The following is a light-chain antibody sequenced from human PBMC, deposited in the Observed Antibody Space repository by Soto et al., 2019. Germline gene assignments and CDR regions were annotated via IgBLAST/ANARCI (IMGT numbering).Light chain of an antibody. CDR1: QSVSSNY. CDR3: QQYGSSPT. CDR2: GAS. V-gene: IGKV3-20*01. J-gene: IGKJ2*01. Sequence: EIVLTPSPGTLSLSPGERATLSCRASQSVSSNYLAWYQQKPGQAPRLLTYGASSRATGIPDRFSGSGSGTDFTLTISRLEPEDFAVYYCQQYGSSPTFGQGTKVDIK.